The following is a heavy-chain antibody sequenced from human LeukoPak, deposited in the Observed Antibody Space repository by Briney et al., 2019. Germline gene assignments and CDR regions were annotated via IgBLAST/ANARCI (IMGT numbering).Heavy chain of an antibody. Sequence: SQTLSLTCAVYGGSFSGYYWSWIRQPPGKGLEWIGEINHSGSTNYNPSLKSRVTVSVDTSKNQFSLKLSSVTAADTAVYYCAATPEPTANFDYWGQGTLVTVSS. CDR1: GGSFSGYY. J-gene: IGHJ4*02. V-gene: IGHV4-34*01. CDR2: INHSGST. D-gene: IGHD2-15*01. CDR3: AATPEPTANFDY.